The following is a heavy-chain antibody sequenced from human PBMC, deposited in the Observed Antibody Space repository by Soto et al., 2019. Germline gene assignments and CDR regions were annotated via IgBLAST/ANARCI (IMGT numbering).Heavy chain of an antibody. CDR1: GYTFTNYA. Sequence: RASVKVSCKASGYTFTNYAMHWVRQAPGQRLEWMGWINAGNGNTKYSQKFQGRVTITRDTSASTAYMELSSLRSEDTAVYYCATMVYYYDSSYDENDAFDIWGQGTMVTVSS. D-gene: IGHD3-22*01. V-gene: IGHV1-3*01. J-gene: IGHJ3*02. CDR3: ATMVYYYDSSYDENDAFDI. CDR2: INAGNGNT.